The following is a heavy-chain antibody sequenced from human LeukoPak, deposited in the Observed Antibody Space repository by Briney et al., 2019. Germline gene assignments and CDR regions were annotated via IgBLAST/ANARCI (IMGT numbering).Heavy chain of an antibody. V-gene: IGHV4-4*07. J-gene: IGHJ6*03. CDR2: IYTSGST. Sequence: ASDTLSLTCAVSGYSINSYYWSWIRQPAGKGLEWIGRIYTSGSTNYNPSLKNRVTISVDKSKNQFSLKLSSVTAADTAVYYCARSSDFGVVIGHYYMDVWGEGTTVTVSS. CDR1: GYSINSYY. D-gene: IGHD3-3*01. CDR3: ARSSDFGVVIGHYYMDV.